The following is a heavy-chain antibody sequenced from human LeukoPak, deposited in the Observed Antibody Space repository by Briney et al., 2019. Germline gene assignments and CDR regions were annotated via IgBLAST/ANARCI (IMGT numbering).Heavy chain of an antibody. CDR1: GFTVSSNY. Sequence: SGGSLRLSCAASGFTVSSNYMSWVRQAPGKGLEWVSVIYSGGSTYYADSVKGRFTISRDNSKNTLYLQMNSLRAEDTAVYYCARVGDDYYYYMDVWGKGTTVTVSS. CDR3: ARVGDDYYYYMDV. CDR2: IYSGGST. V-gene: IGHV3-53*01. J-gene: IGHJ6*03. D-gene: IGHD3-10*01.